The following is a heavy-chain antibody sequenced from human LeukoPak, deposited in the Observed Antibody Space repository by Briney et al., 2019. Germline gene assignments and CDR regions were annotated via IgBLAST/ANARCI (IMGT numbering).Heavy chain of an antibody. CDR1: GFTFRNYV. J-gene: IGHJ4*02. CDR3: AREGYYGSGSPPSLYFDY. CDR2: TSSDLNVK. Sequence: GGSLRLSCAASGFTFRNYVIHWVHQAPGKGLERVAVTSSDLNVKLYADSVKGRFTISRDNSRSTLYLQMNSLRPEDTAIYYCAREGYYGSGSPPSLYFDYWGQGTLVTVSS. D-gene: IGHD3-10*01. V-gene: IGHV3-30-3*01.